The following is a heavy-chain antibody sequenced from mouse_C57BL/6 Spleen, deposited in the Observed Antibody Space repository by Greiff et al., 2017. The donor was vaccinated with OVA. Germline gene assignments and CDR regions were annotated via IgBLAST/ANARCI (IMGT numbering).Heavy chain of an antibody. CDR2: IDPSDSYT. CDR1: GYTFTSYW. J-gene: IGHJ2*01. CDR3: ARSNEGY. Sequence: VQLQQPGAELVMPGASVKLSCKASGYTFTSYWMHWVKQRPGQGLKWIGEIDPSDSYTNYNQKFKGKSTLTVDKSSSTAYMQLSSLTSEDSAVYYCARSNEGYWGQGTTLTVSS. V-gene: IGHV1-69*01.